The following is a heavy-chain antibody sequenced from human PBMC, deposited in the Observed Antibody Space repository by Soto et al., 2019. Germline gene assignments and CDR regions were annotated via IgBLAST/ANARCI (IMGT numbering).Heavy chain of an antibody. CDR2: IHHSGST. V-gene: IGHV4-38-2*02. CDR1: GCSISSGYY. CDR3: ARDADISGYYYPFDC. Sequence: SETLSLTCAVSGCSISSGYYWGWIRQPPGKGLEWIGSIHHSGSTYYSPSLKSRVTISVDTSKNQFSLNLSSVTAADTAVYYCARDADISGYYYPFDCWGQGTLVTVSS. J-gene: IGHJ4*02. D-gene: IGHD3-22*01.